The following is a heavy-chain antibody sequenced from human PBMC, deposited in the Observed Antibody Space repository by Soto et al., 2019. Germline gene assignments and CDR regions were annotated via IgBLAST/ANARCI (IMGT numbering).Heavy chain of an antibody. V-gene: IGHV3-48*01. Sequence: EVQLVESGGGLVQPGGSLRLSCAASGFTFSSYSMNWVRQAPGKGLEWVSYISSSSSTIYYAGSVKGRFTISRDNAKNSLYLQMNGLRAEDTAVYYCARAHISGYSAYDSNVDYWGQGTLVTVSS. D-gene: IGHD5-12*01. CDR3: ARAHISGYSAYDSNVDY. J-gene: IGHJ4*02. CDR1: GFTFSSYS. CDR2: ISSSSSTI.